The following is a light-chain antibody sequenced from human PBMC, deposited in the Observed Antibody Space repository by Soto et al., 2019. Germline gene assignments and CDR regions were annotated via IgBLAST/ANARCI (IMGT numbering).Light chain of an antibody. CDR3: QQRGNWPPT. Sequence: EIVLTQSPATLSLSPGERATLSCRASQSISSYLAWYHQKPGQAPRLLIYDASNRATGIPARFSGGGTGTDFTLTISSLEPEDFAVYYCQQRGNWPPTFGGGTKVEIK. CDR2: DAS. V-gene: IGKV3-11*01. CDR1: QSISSY. J-gene: IGKJ4*01.